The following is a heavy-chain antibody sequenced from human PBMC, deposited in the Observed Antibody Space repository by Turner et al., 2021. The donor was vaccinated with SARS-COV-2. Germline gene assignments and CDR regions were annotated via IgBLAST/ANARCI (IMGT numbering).Heavy chain of an antibody. CDR3: ARDHLDPSTVTTWRGFDP. CDR2: IYYSGST. D-gene: IGHD4-17*01. V-gene: IGHV4-31*03. J-gene: IGHJ5*02. CDR1: VGSISSGGYY. Sequence: QVQLQESGPGLVKPSQTLSPTCTVSVGSISSGGYYWSWIRQHPGKGLEWSGYIYYSGSTYYNPSLKSRVTISVDTSKNQFSLKLSSVTAADTAVYYCARDHLDPSTVTTWRGFDPWGQGTLVTVSS.